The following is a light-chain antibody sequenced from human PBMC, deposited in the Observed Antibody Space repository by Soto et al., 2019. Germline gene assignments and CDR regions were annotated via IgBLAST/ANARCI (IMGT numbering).Light chain of an antibody. V-gene: IGKV4-1*01. CDR1: QSVLYSSNNKNY. J-gene: IGKJ4*01. CDR3: QQYYSTPLT. CDR2: WAS. Sequence: DMLLTHSPYSLAVSLDERATINCKSSQSVLYSSNNKNYLAWYQQKPGQPPKLLIYWASTRESGVPDRFSGSGSGTDFTLTISSLQAEDVAVYYCQQYYSTPLTFAGVTKV.